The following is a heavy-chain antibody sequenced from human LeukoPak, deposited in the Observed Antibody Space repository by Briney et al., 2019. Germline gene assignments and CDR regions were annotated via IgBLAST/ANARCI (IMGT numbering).Heavy chain of an antibody. Sequence: PSETLSLTCTVSGGSISYYYWSWIRQSAGRGLEWIGRVYTSGSTNDNPSLKSRVTMSVDTSKNQFSLRLSSVTAADTAVYYCARVSGWNPLEAAHLDYWGQGTLVTVSS. CDR1: GGSISYYY. CDR2: VYTSGST. D-gene: IGHD6-19*01. J-gene: IGHJ4*02. CDR3: ARVSGWNPLEAAHLDY. V-gene: IGHV4-4*07.